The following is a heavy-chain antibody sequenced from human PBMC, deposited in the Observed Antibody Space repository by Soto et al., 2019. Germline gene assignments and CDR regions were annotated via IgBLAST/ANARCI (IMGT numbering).Heavy chain of an antibody. CDR2: ISSSSSYI. J-gene: IGHJ4*02. Sequence: EVQLVESGGGLVKPGGSLRLSCAASGFTFSSCTMNWVRQAPGKGLEWVSSISSSSSYIYYADSVKGRFTISRDDAKNSRYLQMNSLRAEDTAVYYCARDPGDLGYWGQGTLVTVSS. CDR1: GFTFSSCT. D-gene: IGHD3-16*01. CDR3: ARDPGDLGY. V-gene: IGHV3-21*01.